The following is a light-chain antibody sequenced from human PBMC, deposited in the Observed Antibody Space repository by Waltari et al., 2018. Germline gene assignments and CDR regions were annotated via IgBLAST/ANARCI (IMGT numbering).Light chain of an antibody. CDR3: SSYTSSSTLVV. CDR2: EVS. V-gene: IGLV2-14*01. CDR1: SDVGGYNY. J-gene: IGLJ2*01. Sequence: SDVGGYNYVSWYQQHPGKAPKLMIYEVSNRPSGVSNRFSGSKSGNTASLTISGLQAEDEADYYCSSYTSSSTLVVFGGGTKLTVL.